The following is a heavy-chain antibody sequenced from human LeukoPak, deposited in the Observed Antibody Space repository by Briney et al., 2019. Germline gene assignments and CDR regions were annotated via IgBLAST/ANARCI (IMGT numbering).Heavy chain of an antibody. CDR3: ARLLVVPAAIVWFDP. CDR1: GDSISSSIFY. V-gene: IGHV4-39*07. J-gene: IGHJ5*02. Sequence: PSETLSLTCTVSGDSISSSIFYWGWIRQPPGKGLEWIGEINHSGSTNYNPSLKSRVTISVDTSKNQFSLKLSSVTAADTAVYYCARLLVVPAAIVWFDPWGQGTLVTVSS. CDR2: INHSGST. D-gene: IGHD2-2*01.